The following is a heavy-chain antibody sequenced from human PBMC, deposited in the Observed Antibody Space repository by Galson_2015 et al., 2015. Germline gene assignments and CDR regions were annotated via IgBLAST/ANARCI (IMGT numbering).Heavy chain of an antibody. Sequence: SLRLSCAASGFTFGDYAMSWFRQAPGKGLEWVGFIRSKAYGGTTEYAASVTGRFTISRDDSKSIAYMQMNSLKTADTAVYYCTSVYSGSSSHAFAIWCPCRMVAVSS. CDR1: GFTFGDYA. CDR3: TSVYSGSSSHAFAI. V-gene: IGHV3-49*03. J-gene: IGHJ3*02. D-gene: IGHD1-26*01. CDR2: IRSKAYGGTT.